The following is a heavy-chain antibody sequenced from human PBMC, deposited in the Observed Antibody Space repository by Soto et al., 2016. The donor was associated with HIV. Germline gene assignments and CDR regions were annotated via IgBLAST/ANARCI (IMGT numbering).Heavy chain of an antibody. CDR3: AKDRGTMVRGVTLYYYYYGMDV. D-gene: IGHD3-10*01. J-gene: IGHJ6*02. V-gene: IGHV3-23*01. CDR2: ISGSGGST. Sequence: EVQLLESGGGLVQPGGSLRLSCAASKFTFSSYAMSWVRQAPGKGLEWVSAISGSGGSTYYADSVKGRFTISRDNSKNTLYLQMNSLRAEDTAVYYCAKDRGTMVRGVTLYYYYYGMDVWGQGTTVNRLL. CDR1: KFTFSSYA.